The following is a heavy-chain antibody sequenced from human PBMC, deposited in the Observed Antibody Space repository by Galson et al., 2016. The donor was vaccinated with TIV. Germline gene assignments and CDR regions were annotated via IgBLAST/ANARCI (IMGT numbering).Heavy chain of an antibody. Sequence: SVKVSCKASGYIFANYGITWVRQARGQRLEWIGWIVVGSGNTNYAQNFQERVTITRDMSTSTVYMELSSLRPEDTAVYYCAAFPFYYDNSGTPFDYWGQGALVTVSS. V-gene: IGHV1-58*02. CDR3: AAFPFYYDNSGTPFDY. D-gene: IGHD3-22*01. J-gene: IGHJ4*02. CDR2: IVVGSGNT. CDR1: GYIFANYG.